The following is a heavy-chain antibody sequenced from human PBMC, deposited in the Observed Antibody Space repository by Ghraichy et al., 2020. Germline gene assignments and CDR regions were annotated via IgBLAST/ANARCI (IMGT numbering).Heavy chain of an antibody. D-gene: IGHD5-18*01. CDR1: GFTFDDYA. V-gene: IGHV3-9*01. CDR3: AKDGGYFSYYYGMDV. CDR2: ISWNSGTI. Sequence: GGSLRLSCAASGFTFDDYAMHWVRQAPGKGLEWVSGISWNSGTIDYADSVKGRFTISRDNAKNSLYLQMNSLRAEDTALYYCAKDGGYFSYYYGMDVWGQGTTVTVSS. J-gene: IGHJ6*02.